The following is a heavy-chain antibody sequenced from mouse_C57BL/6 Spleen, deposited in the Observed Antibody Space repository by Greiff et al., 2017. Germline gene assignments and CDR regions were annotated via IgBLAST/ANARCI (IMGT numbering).Heavy chain of an antibody. Sequence: EVKLMESGGGLVQPKGSLKLSCAASGFSFNTYAMNWVRQAPGKGLEWVARIRSKSNNYATYYADSVKDRFTNSRDDSESMLYMQMNNLKTEDTAMYYCVRRGYDYYAMDYWGQGTSVTVSS. J-gene: IGHJ4*01. CDR1: GFSFNTYA. CDR3: VRRGYDYYAMDY. V-gene: IGHV10-1*01. D-gene: IGHD2-10*02. CDR2: IRSKSNNYAT.